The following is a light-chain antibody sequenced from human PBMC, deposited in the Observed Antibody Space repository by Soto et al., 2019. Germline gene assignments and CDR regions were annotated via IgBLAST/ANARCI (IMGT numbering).Light chain of an antibody. V-gene: IGLV2-14*01. CDR2: DVT. Sequence: QLVLTQPASVSGSPGQSITISCTGTSSDIGNYKYVSWYQQHPGKAPKLIIYDVTNRPSGVSNRFSGSKSGNTASLTISGLQAEDEASYYCSSYTTSSSVVFGGGTKLTVL. CDR3: SSYTTSSSVV. CDR1: SSDIGNYKY. J-gene: IGLJ2*01.